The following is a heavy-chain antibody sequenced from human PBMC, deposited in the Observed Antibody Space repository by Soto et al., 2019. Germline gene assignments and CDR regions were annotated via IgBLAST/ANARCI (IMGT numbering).Heavy chain of an antibody. CDR2: IYYSGST. V-gene: IGHV4-61*08. D-gene: IGHD3-16*01. Sequence: PSETLSLTCTVSGGSISSGGYSWSWFRQPPGKGLEWIGYIYYSGSTNYNPSLKSRVTISVDTSKNQFSLKLSSVTAADTAVYYCARSRGGYFDYWGQGTLVTVSS. CDR1: GGSISSGGYS. CDR3: ARSRGGYFDY. J-gene: IGHJ4*02.